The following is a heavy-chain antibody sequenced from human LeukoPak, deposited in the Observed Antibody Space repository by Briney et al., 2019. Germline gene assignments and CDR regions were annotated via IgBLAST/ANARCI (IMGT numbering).Heavy chain of an antibody. D-gene: IGHD5-12*01. J-gene: IGHJ5*02. CDR2: ISSSGSTI. CDR1: GFTFSDYY. V-gene: IGHV3-11*04. CDR3: ARCKELVVATIQYNWFDP. Sequence: GGSLRLSCAASGFTFSDYYMSWIRQAPGKGLEWVSYISSSGSTIYYADSVKGRFTISRDNAKNSLYLQMNSLRAEDTAVYYCARCKELVVATIQYNWFDPWGQGTLVTVSS.